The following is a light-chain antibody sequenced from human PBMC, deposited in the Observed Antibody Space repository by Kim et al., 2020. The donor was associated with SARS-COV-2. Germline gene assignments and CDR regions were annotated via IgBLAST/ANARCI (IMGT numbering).Light chain of an antibody. J-gene: IGLJ1*01. CDR1: RSSTGAGDD. V-gene: IGLV1-40*01. CDR3: QSYDSSLSGSYV. CDR2: GNS. Sequence: VTISCTGRRSSTGAGDDVHWYQQLPGTAPKLLNYGNSNRPSGVPDRFSGSKSGTSASLAITGLQAEDEADYYCQSYDSSLSGSYVFGTGTKVTVL.